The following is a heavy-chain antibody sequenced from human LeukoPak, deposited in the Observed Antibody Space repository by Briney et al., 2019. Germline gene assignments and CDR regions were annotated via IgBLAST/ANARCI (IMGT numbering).Heavy chain of an antibody. J-gene: IGHJ3*02. CDR2: ISWNSGSI. CDR1: GFTFDDYA. CDR3: AKGLEGGLNDAFDI. D-gene: IGHD1-26*01. V-gene: IGHV3-9*01. Sequence: PGGSLRLSCAASGFTFDDYAMHWVRQAPGKGLEWVSGISWNSGSIGYADSVKGRFTISRDNAKNSLYLQMNSLRAEDTALYYCAKGLEGGLNDAFDIWGQGTMVTVSS.